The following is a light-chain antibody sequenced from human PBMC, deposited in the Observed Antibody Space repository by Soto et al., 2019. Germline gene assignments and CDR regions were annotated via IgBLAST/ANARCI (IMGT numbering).Light chain of an antibody. Sequence: DIVMTQSPATLSVSPGERATLSCRASQSVSSNLAWYQQKPGQAPRLLIFGASTRATGIPARFSGSRSGTEFTLTISSLQSEDFAVYYCQQYNNWPPWTFGQGTKVDIK. CDR1: QSVSSN. J-gene: IGKJ1*01. CDR2: GAS. CDR3: QQYNNWPPWT. V-gene: IGKV3-15*01.